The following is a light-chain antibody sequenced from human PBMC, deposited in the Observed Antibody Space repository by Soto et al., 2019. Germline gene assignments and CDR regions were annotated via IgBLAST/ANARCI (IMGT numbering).Light chain of an antibody. V-gene: IGLV7-46*01. CDR3: LLSYSGTNWV. J-gene: IGLJ3*02. CDR2: DTA. Sequence: QTVVTQEPSLTVSPGGTVTLTCGSSSGAVTRGHFPYWFQQQPGQAPMTLIYDTATKHSWTPARFSGSLLGGKAALTLAGAQTDDEADYYCLLSYSGTNWVFGGGTQLTVL. CDR1: SGAVTRGHF.